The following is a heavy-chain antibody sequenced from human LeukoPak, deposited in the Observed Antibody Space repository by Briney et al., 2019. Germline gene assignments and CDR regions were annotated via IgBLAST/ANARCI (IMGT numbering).Heavy chain of an antibody. V-gene: IGHV3-7*01. D-gene: IGHD2-8*01. J-gene: IGHJ4*02. Sequence: GGSLRLSCAASGFTFSSYWMNWVRQAPGKGLEWVANIKQDGSEKNYVDSVKGRFTISRDNAKSSLFLQMDDLRAEDTAVYYCAKGGRGNGEVYWGQGTLVTVSS. CDR3: AKGGRGNGEVY. CDR2: IKQDGSEK. CDR1: GFTFSSYW.